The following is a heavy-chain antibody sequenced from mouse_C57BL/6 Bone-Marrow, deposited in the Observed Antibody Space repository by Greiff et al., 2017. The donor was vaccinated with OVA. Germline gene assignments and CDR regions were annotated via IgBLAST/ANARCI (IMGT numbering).Heavy chain of an antibody. CDR3: ARWTYGSEGAMDY. V-gene: IGHV1-50*01. CDR2: IDPSDSYT. Sequence: QVQLQQPGAELVKPGASVKLSCKASGYTSTSYWMQWVKQRPGQGLEWIGEIDPSDSYTNYNQKFKGKATLTVDTSSSTAYMQLSSLTSEDSAVYYCARWTYGSEGAMDYWGQGTSVTVSS. J-gene: IGHJ4*01. D-gene: IGHD1-1*01. CDR1: GYTSTSYW.